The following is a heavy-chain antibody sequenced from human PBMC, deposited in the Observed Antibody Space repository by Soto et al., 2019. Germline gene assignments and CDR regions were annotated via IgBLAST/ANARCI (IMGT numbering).Heavy chain of an antibody. V-gene: IGHV1-69*01. D-gene: IGHD2-2*02. CDR2: IITICGTA. CDR3: AEVVRRKVPAAIQAYYYGMDV. CDR1: GGTVSSYA. Sequence: QVQRVQSGAEVKKPGSSVKVSCKASGGTVSSYAISWVRQAPGQGLEWMGGIITICGTANYAQKYQGRVTIAADESTSTAYMELSSLRSEDTAVYYCAEVVRRKVPAAIQAYYYGMDVWGQGTTVTVSS. J-gene: IGHJ6*02.